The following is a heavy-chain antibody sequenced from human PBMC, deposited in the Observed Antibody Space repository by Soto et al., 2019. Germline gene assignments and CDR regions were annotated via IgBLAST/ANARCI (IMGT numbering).Heavy chain of an antibody. V-gene: IGHV1-18*01. CDR3: ARHDSSCYYYYFDY. J-gene: IGHJ4*02. CDR2: ISAYNGNT. CDR1: GYTFTSYG. D-gene: IGHD3-22*01. Sequence: ASVKVSFKASGYTFTSYGISWVRQAPGQGLEWMGWISAYNGNTNYAQKLQGRVTMTTDTSTSTAYMELRSLRSDDTAVYYCARHDSSCYYYYFDYWGQGTLVTVSS.